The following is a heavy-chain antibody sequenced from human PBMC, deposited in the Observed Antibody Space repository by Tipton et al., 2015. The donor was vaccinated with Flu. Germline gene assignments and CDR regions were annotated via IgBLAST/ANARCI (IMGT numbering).Heavy chain of an antibody. CDR2: IYYSGST. CDR1: GGSISSSSYY. D-gene: IGHD3-16*02. CDR3: ARGEYSTMITFGGVIVYFDY. J-gene: IGHJ4*02. V-gene: IGHV4-39*07. Sequence: TLSLTCTVSGGSISSSSYYWGWIRQPPGKGLEWIGSIYYSGSTYYNPSLKSRVTISVDTSKNQSSLKLSSVTAADTAVYYCARGEYSTMITFGGVIVYFDYWGQGTLVTVSS.